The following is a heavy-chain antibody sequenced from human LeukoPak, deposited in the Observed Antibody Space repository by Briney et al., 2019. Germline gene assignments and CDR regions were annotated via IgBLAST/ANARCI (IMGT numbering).Heavy chain of an antibody. D-gene: IGHD3-3*01. J-gene: IGHJ4*02. CDR3: ARANRITIFGVVIDRHFDY. CDR1: GYTFTSYD. V-gene: IGHV1-8*01. Sequence: GASVKVSCKASGYTFTSYDINWVRQATGQGLEWMGWMNPNSGNTGYAQKFQGRVTMTRNTSISTAYMELSSLRSEDTAVYYCARANRITIFGVVIDRHFDYRGQGTLVTVSS. CDR2: MNPNSGNT.